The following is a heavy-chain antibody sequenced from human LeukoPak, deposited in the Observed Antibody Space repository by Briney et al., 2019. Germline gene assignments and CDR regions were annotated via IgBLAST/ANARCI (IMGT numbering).Heavy chain of an antibody. D-gene: IGHD5-12*01. CDR2: IKQDGSDK. CDR1: GFTFSSYW. J-gene: IGHJ4*02. CDR3: ARVQKSRKSVASAVDC. Sequence: GGSLRLSCAASGFTFSSYWMNWVRQAPGKGLEWVANIKQDGSDKYYVDSVKGRFIISRDNAKNSLYLQMNSLRAEDTAVYYCARVQKSRKSVASAVDCWGQGTVVIVSS. V-gene: IGHV3-7*01.